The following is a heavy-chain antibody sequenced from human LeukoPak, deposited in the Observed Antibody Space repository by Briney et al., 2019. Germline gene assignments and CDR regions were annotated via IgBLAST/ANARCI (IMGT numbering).Heavy chain of an antibody. CDR3: AKVASDYYGSGSFSDWFDP. Sequence: GGSLRLSCAASGFTFANYAMSWVRQAPGKGLEWVSAISGSGGSTNYADSVKGRFTISRDNSKNTLYLQMNSLRAEDTAVYYCAKVASDYYGSGSFSDWFDPWGQGTLVTVSS. CDR1: GFTFANYA. V-gene: IGHV3-23*01. J-gene: IGHJ5*02. CDR2: ISGSGGST. D-gene: IGHD3-10*01.